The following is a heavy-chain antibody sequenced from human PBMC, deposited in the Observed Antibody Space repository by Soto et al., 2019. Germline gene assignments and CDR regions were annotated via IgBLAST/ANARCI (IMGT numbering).Heavy chain of an antibody. D-gene: IGHD2-21*01. CDR3: ARTAGYSRGRHFDY. CDR1: GFSLTTTGMR. CDR2: IDWDDDK. J-gene: IGHJ4*02. Sequence: CGPTLANPPRPLPLTCTFSGFSLTTTGMRVSWVRPNPGKALEWLARIDWDDDKFYSTSLKTRLTISKDTSKNQVVLTMTNMDPVDTATYYRARTAGYSRGRHFDYWGQGTMVTVSS. V-gene: IGHV2-70*04.